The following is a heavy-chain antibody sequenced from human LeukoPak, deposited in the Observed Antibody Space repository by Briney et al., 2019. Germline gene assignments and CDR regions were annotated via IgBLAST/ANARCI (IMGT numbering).Heavy chain of an antibody. CDR3: ARLGYCSSTSCPLDY. J-gene: IGHJ4*02. D-gene: IGHD2-2*01. CDR2: FDPEDGET. Sequence: ASVKVSCKVSGYTLTELSMHWVRQAPGKGLEWMGGFDPEDGETIYAQKFQGRVTITADESTSTAYMELSSLRSEDTAVYYCARLGYCSSTSCPLDYWGQGTLVTVSS. V-gene: IGHV1-24*01. CDR1: GYTLTELS.